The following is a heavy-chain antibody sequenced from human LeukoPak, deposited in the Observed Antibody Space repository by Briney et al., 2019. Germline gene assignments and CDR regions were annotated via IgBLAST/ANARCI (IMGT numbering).Heavy chain of an antibody. V-gene: IGHV3-43*02. D-gene: IGHD6-13*01. CDR1: GFTFDDYA. CDR3: ATRWYSIIWYSIDY. CDR2: ISGDAGNT. J-gene: IGHJ4*02. Sequence: PGGSLRLSCAASGFTFDDYAMHWVRQAPGKGLEWVPLISGDAGNTYYAASVKGRFTISRDSSKNSLYLQMNSLRTEDTALYYCATRWYSIIWYSIDYWGQGTLVTVSS.